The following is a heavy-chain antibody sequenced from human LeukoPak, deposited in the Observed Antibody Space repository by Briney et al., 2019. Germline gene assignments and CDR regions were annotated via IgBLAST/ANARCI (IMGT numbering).Heavy chain of an antibody. CDR3: ASALFYSSSWYYYFDY. CDR2: IIPIFGTA. J-gene: IGHJ4*02. CDR1: GGTFSSYA. Sequence: SVKVSCKASGGTFSSYAISWVRRAPGQGLEWMGGIIPIFGTANYAQKFQGRVTITADESTSTAYMELSSLRSEDTAVYYCASALFYSSSWYYYFDYWGQGTLVTVSS. V-gene: IGHV1-69*13. D-gene: IGHD6-13*01.